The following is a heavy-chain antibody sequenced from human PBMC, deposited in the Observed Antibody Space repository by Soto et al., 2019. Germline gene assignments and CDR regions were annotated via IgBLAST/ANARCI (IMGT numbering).Heavy chain of an antibody. CDR2: TKTDGTT. CDR3: ARDMRAVPWYGGISSVFDM. V-gene: IGHV3-74*01. Sequence: EVQLVESGGGSVQPGGSLRLSCAASGFTFSRHWIHWVRQAPGQGLVWVSRTKTDGTTDLADSVRGRFTTSRDNAENTVYLQMNSLRVEDTAVYYCARDMRAVPWYGGISSVFDMWGQGKRVTVSS. J-gene: IGHJ3*02. CDR1: GFTFSRHW. D-gene: IGHD3-10*01.